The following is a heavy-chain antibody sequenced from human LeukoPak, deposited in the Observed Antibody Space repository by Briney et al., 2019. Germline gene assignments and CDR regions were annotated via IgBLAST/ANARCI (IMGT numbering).Heavy chain of an antibody. CDR3: AKGLYGDYVEYFDY. Sequence: GGSLRLSCAASGFTFSSYAMSWVRQAPGKGLEWVSAISGSGGSTCYADSVKGRFTISRDNSKNTLYLQMNSLRAEDTAVYYCAKGLYGDYVEYFDYWGQGTLVTVSS. CDR2: ISGSGGST. D-gene: IGHD4-17*01. CDR1: GFTFSSYA. J-gene: IGHJ4*02. V-gene: IGHV3-23*01.